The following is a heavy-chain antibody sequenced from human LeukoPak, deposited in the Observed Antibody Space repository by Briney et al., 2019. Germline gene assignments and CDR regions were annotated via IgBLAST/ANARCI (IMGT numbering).Heavy chain of an antibody. J-gene: IGHJ4*02. CDR2: ICSSGSA. V-gene: IGHV4-39*07. CDR3: ARVPALRVVTTPTYFDL. Sequence: SETLSLTCTVSGGSISNRNYHWGWIRQPPGKGLEWIGSICSSGSAYYNPSLKSRVTTSIDTSKNQFSLRLTSVTAADTAVYYCARVPALRVVTTPTYFDLWGLGTLVSVSS. CDR1: GGSISNRNYH. D-gene: IGHD2-21*02.